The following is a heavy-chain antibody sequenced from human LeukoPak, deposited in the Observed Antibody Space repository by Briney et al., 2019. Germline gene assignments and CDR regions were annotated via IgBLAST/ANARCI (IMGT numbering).Heavy chain of an antibody. D-gene: IGHD6-19*01. CDR2: IYYSGST. CDR3: ARGDPRIAVAGQFDY. V-gene: IGHV4-31*03. J-gene: IGHJ4*02. Sequence: SQTLSLTCTVSGGSISSGGYYWCWIRQHPGKGLGWIGYIYYSGSTYYNPSLKSRVTISVDTSKNQFSLKLSSVTAADTAVYYCARGDPRIAVAGQFDYWGQGTLVTVSS. CDR1: GGSISSGGYY.